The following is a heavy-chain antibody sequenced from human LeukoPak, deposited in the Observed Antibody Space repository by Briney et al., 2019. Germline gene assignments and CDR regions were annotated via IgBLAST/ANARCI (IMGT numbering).Heavy chain of an antibody. CDR3: AGGGTILPYYYYYMDV. Sequence: GASVKVSCKASRGTFSSYAISWVRQAPGQGLEWMGGIIPIFGTANYAQKFQGRVTITTDESTSTAYMELSSLRSEDTAVYYCAGGGTILPYYYYYMDVWGKGTTVTVSS. D-gene: IGHD4-23*01. J-gene: IGHJ6*03. CDR2: IIPIFGTA. V-gene: IGHV1-69*05. CDR1: RGTFSSYA.